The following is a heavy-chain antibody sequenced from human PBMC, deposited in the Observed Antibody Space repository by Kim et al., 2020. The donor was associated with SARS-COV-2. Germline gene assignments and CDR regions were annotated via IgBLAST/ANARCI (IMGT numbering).Heavy chain of an antibody. D-gene: IGHD5-12*01. Sequence: GGSLRLSCAASGFTFSNYWMHWVRQAPGKGPVWVSRLNEDGSTTNYADSVKGRFTISRDNARNTLYLHMDSLRAEDTALYYCVRDLVGSDDLWGQGTLDTVSS. CDR2: LNEDGSTT. CDR3: VRDLVGSDDL. V-gene: IGHV3-74*01. J-gene: IGHJ5*02. CDR1: GFTFSNYW.